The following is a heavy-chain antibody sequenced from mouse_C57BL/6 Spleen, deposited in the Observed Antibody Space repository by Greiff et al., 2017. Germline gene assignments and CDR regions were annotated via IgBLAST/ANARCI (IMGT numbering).Heavy chain of an antibody. J-gene: IGHJ2*01. Sequence: VKLQESGPGLVQPSQSLSITCTVSGFSLTSYGVHWVRQSPGKGLEWLGVIWRGGSTDYNAAFMSRLSITKDNSKSPVFFKMNSLQADDTAIYYCAKKGSGDYFDYWGQGATLTVSS. V-gene: IGHV2-5*01. CDR1: GFSLTSYG. D-gene: IGHD4-1*01. CDR3: AKKGSGDYFDY. CDR2: IWRGGST.